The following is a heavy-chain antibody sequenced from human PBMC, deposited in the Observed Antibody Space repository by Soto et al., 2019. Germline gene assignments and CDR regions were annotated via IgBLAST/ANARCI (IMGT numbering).Heavy chain of an antibody. CDR2: MNPNSGNT. CDR3: ARMILGYSSSWPSYYYYGMDV. D-gene: IGHD6-13*01. V-gene: IGHV1-8*01. J-gene: IGHJ6*02. CDR1: GYTFTSYD. Sequence: GASVKVSCKASGYTFTSYDINWVRQATGQGLEWMGWMNPNSGNTGYAQKFQGRVTMTRNTSISTAYMELSSLRSEDTAVYYCARMILGYSSSWPSYYYYGMDVWGQGTTVAVSS.